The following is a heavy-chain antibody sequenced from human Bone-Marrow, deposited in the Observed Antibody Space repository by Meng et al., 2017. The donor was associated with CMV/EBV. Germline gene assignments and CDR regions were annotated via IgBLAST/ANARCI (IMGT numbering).Heavy chain of an antibody. Sequence: SQTLSLTCAIFGDSVSSNSVTWNWIRQSPSRGLEWLGRTYYRSKWYNDYAVSVKSRITINSDTSKIQFSLQLNSVTPEDTAMYYCTRDNRGDYYAMDVWGQGTTVTVSS. CDR3: TRDNRGDYYAMDV. J-gene: IGHJ6*02. V-gene: IGHV6-1*01. D-gene: IGHD3-10*01. CDR2: TYYRSKWYN. CDR1: GDSVSSNSVT.